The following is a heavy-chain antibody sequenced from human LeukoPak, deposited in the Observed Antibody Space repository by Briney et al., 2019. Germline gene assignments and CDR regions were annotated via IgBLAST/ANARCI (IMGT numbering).Heavy chain of an antibody. Sequence: SETLSLTCTVSGGSISSSSYYWGWIRQPPGKGLEWIGSIYYSGTTSGNTNYNPSLKSRVTISIDTAKNQFSLQVRSVTAADTAVYYCARGSGRYYYYGVDVWGQGTTVAVSS. J-gene: IGHJ6*02. CDR1: GGSISSSSYY. CDR3: ARGSGRYYYYGVDV. V-gene: IGHV4-39*07. D-gene: IGHD7-27*01. CDR2: IYYSGTTSGNT.